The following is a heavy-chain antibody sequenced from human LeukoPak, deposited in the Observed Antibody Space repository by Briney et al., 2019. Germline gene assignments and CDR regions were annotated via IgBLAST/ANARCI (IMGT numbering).Heavy chain of an antibody. J-gene: IGHJ4*02. CDR1: GGSISSSSYY. CDR2: IYYSGST. V-gene: IGHV4-39*01. D-gene: IGHD2-2*02. CDR3: ARQYTGIDY. Sequence: PSETLSLTCTVSGGSISSSSYYWGWIRQPPGKGLEWIGSIYYSGSTYYNPSLKSRVTISIDTSKNQFSLKLSSVTATDTAVFYCARQYTGIDYWGQGSLVTVPS.